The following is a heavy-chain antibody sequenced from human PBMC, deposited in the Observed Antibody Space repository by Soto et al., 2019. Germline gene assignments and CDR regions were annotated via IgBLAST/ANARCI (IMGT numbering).Heavy chain of an antibody. CDR1: GGTFSSYA. Sequence: ASVKVSCKASGGTFSSYAISWVRQAPGQGLEWMGWISAYNANTNYAQKLQGRVTMTTDTSTSTSYMELRSLRSDDTAVYFCARDRLGATGDYWGQGTLVTVSS. CDR3: ARDRLGATGDY. CDR2: ISAYNANT. J-gene: IGHJ4*02. D-gene: IGHD1-26*01. V-gene: IGHV1-18*01.